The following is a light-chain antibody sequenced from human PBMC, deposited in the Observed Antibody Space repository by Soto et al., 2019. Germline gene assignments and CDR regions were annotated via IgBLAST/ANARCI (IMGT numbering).Light chain of an antibody. CDR3: SSYTSSKSWI. J-gene: IGLJ3*02. CDR1: SIDVGTYNY. CDR2: DVS. V-gene: IGLV2-14*01. Sequence: QSALTQPASVSGSPGQSITISCTGTSIDVGTYNYVSWYQQHPGEAPKLIIYDVSNRPSGVSIRFSGSKSGNTASLTISGLQAEDEADYYCSSYTSSKSWIFGGGTQLTVL.